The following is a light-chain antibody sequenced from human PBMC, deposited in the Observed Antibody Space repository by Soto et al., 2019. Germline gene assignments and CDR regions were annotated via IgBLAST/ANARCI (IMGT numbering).Light chain of an antibody. CDR2: RAS. V-gene: IGKV3-15*01. CDR1: QNIYSN. J-gene: IGKJ2*01. CDR3: QQFSDWPPYT. Sequence: DTVMTQSPATLSVSPGERATLSCRASQNIYSNLAWYQQKAGQAPRLLIYRASTRATGVPDRFSGSGSGTEFTLTISSLQSEDSAVYSCQQFSDWPPYTFVQGTKLEIK.